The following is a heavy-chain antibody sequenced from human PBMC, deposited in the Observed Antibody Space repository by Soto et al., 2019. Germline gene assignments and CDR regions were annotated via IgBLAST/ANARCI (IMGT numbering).Heavy chain of an antibody. CDR1: GFTFSSYA. CDR2: ISSNGGST. J-gene: IGHJ4*02. V-gene: IGHV3-64*02. Sequence: PGGSLRLSCAAYGFTFSSYAMHWVRQAPGKGLEYVSAISSNGGSTYYADSVKGRFTISRDNSKNTLYLQMNSLRAEDTAVYYCCRTGGQRPFDYWGQGTLVTVSS. CDR3: CRTGGQRPFDY. D-gene: IGHD6-25*01.